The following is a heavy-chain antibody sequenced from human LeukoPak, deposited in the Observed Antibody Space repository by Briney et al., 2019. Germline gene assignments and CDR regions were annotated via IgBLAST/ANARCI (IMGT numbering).Heavy chain of an antibody. CDR1: GYSISSGYY. D-gene: IGHD1-26*01. J-gene: IGHJ4*02. V-gene: IGHV4-38-2*02. Sequence: SETLSLTCTVSGYSISSGYYWGWIRQPPGKGLEWIGSIYHSGSTYYNPSLKSRVTISVDTSKNQFSLKLSSVTAADTAVYYCARVLVGVRGDFDYWGQGTLVTVSS. CDR2: IYHSGST. CDR3: ARVLVGVRGDFDY.